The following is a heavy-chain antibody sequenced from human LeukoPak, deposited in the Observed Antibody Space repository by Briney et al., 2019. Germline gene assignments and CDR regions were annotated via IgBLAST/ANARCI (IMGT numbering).Heavy chain of an antibody. CDR2: ISSSSTI. CDR3: ARQSLPDGYSYGPPDY. Sequence: GGSLRLSCAASGFTFSSYSMNWVRQAPGKGLEWVSYISSSSTIYYADSVKGRFTISRDNAKNSLYLQMNSLRAEDTAVYYCARQSLPDGYSYGPPDYWGQGTLVTVSS. J-gene: IGHJ4*02. CDR1: GFTFSSYS. V-gene: IGHV3-48*01. D-gene: IGHD5-18*01.